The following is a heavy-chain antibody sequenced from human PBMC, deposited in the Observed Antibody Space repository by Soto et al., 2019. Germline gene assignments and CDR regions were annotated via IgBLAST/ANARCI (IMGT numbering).Heavy chain of an antibody. CDR2: ISSSSSYI. D-gene: IGHD1-1*01. CDR1: GFTFSSYS. V-gene: IGHV3-21*01. J-gene: IGHJ4*02. Sequence: VSLRLSCAASGFTFSSYSMNWVRQAPGKGLEWVSSISSSSSYIYYADSVKGRFTISRDNAKNSLYLQMNSLRAEDTAVYYCARDPTGTPFDYWGQGTLVTGSS. CDR3: ARDPTGTPFDY.